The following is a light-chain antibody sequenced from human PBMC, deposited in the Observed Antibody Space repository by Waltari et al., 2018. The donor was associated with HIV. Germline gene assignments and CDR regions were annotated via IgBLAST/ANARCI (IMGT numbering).Light chain of an antibody. CDR2: TAS. CDR1: LSIANS. V-gene: IGKV1-39*01. Sequence: DIQMTQSPSSLSASVGDRVTITCRASLSIANSLSWYQQTPGKAPKLLIYTASSLQSGVPSRFSGSGSGTDFTLTISSLQPEDFATYYCQQSYSLPLSFGGGTMVEIK. CDR3: QQSYSLPLS. J-gene: IGKJ4*01.